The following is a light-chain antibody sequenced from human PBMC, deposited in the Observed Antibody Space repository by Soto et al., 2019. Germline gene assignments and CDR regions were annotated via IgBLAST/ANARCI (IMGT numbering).Light chain of an antibody. CDR2: AAS. J-gene: IGKJ5*01. Sequence: DIQLTQSPSFLSASVGDRVTITCRASQGISSYLAWYQQKPGKAPKLLIYAASTLQSGVPSRFSGSGSGTEFTLTISSLQPEDFATYYCQQSYSTIITFGQGTRLEIK. CDR3: QQSYSTIIT. CDR1: QGISSY. V-gene: IGKV1-9*01.